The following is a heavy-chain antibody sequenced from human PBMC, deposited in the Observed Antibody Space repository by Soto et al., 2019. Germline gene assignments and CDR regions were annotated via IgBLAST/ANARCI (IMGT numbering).Heavy chain of an antibody. J-gene: IGHJ4*02. CDR2: IIPISGTS. V-gene: IGHV1-69*13. Sequence: SVKVSCKASGGTLNNYLITWVRQAPGQGLEWMGEIIPISGTSNFAQKFQGRVTITAVESTSTAYMELSSLRSEDTAVYYCARGGVGTITFDYWGPGTLVTVSS. D-gene: IGHD4-4*01. CDR3: ARGGVGTITFDY. CDR1: GGTLNNYL.